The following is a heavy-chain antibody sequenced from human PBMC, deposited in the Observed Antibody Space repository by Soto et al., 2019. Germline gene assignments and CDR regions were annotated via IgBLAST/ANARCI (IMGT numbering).Heavy chain of an antibody. D-gene: IGHD3-22*01. CDR1: GYTFTSYA. Sequence: ASVKVSCKASGYTFTSYAMHWVRQAPGQRLEWMGWINAGNGNTKYSQKFQGRVTITRDTSASTAYMELSSLRSEDTAVYYCARDQGQGAYDSSGYYQPRSDAFDIWGQGTMVTVS. CDR3: ARDQGQGAYDSSGYYQPRSDAFDI. V-gene: IGHV1-3*01. J-gene: IGHJ3*02. CDR2: INAGNGNT.